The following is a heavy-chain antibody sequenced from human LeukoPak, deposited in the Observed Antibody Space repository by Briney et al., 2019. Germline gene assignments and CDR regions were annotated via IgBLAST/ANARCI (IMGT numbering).Heavy chain of an antibody. Sequence: GGSLRLSCAASGFTFSSYAMSWVRQAPGKGLERVSALTESGVFTSYRDSVKGRFTISRDNSKSTLYLQMNSLRAEDTAIYYCARRWLAAKAFDIWGQGTTVTVSS. V-gene: IGHV3-23*01. J-gene: IGHJ3*02. CDR2: LTESGVFT. CDR3: ARRWLAAKAFDI. D-gene: IGHD2-15*01. CDR1: GFTFSSYA.